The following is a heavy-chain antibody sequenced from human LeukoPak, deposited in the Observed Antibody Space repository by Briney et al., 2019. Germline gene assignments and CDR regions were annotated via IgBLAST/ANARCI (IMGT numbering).Heavy chain of an antibody. CDR2: IYTSGST. CDR3: ARDPARDFWCGYLDYYMDG. D-gene: IGHD3-3*01. Sequence: AETLSLTCTVSGVSISSYYWSWVRQPAGKGLGWVGRIYTSGSTTYNTSLKSRVTISVDTSKNQLSLKLRSVTAADTAVYNSARDPARDFWCGYLDYYMDGWGKGTTVTVSS. J-gene: IGHJ6*03. V-gene: IGHV4-4*07. CDR1: GVSISSYY.